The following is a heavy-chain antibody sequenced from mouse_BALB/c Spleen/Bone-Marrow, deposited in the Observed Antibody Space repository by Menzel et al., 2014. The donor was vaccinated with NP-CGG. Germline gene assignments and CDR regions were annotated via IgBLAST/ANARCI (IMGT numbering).Heavy chain of an antibody. CDR3: ASYRYAWYVDV. V-gene: IGHV14-3*02. J-gene: IGHJ1*01. Sequence: VQLQQPGAELVKPGASVKLSCTASGFNIKDTYMHWVKQRPEQGLGWIGRIDPANGNTKYDPKFQGKATITADTSSNTAYLQLSSLTSEDTAVYYCASYRYAWYVDVWGAGTTVTVSS. CDR2: IDPANGNT. CDR1: GFNIKDTY. D-gene: IGHD2-14*01.